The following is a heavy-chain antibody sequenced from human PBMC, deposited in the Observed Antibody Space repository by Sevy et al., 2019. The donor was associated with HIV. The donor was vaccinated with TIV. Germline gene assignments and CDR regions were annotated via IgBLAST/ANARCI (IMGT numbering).Heavy chain of an antibody. CDR1: GFTFSNHA. Sequence: GGSLRLSCAASGFTFSNHAMHWVRQAPGKGLEWVAFIRYDGSNEYYADSVKGRFTISRENSKNTLYLQMNSLRPEDTAVYYWTKDRKVLLVVYAIPFDVFDIWGQGTMVTVSS. CDR2: IRYDGSNE. V-gene: IGHV3-30*02. J-gene: IGHJ3*02. D-gene: IGHD2-8*02. CDR3: TKDRKVLLVVYAIPFDVFDI.